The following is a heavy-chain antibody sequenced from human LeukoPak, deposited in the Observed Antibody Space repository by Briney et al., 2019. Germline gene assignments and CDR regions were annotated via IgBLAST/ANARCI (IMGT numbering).Heavy chain of an antibody. J-gene: IGHJ6*03. CDR2: ISAYNGNT. V-gene: IGHV1-18*01. CDR3: ARTLYYYYYYMDV. CDR1: GYTFTSYG. Sequence: ASVKVSCMASGYTFTSYGISWVRQAPGQGLEWMGWISAYNGNTDYAQKLQGRVTMTTDTSTSTAYMELRSLRSDDTAVYYCARTLYYYYYYMDVWGKGTTVTVSS.